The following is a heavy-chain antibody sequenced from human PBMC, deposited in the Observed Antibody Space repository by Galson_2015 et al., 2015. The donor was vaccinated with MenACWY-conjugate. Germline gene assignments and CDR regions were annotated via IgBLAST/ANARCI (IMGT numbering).Heavy chain of an antibody. CDR2: VSYSGKA. V-gene: IGHV4-39*07. D-gene: IGHD3-3*01. CDR1: GGSITTSRYH. CDR3: ARDRSNDDYWSGFPGYYFDH. Sequence: TLSLTCAVSGGSITTSRYHWAWIRQTPGKGLEWIGTVSYSGKAYYDPSLKRRVSISIDTSKSQFSLRIISMTAADTAVYYCARDRSNDDYWSGFPGYYFDHWGQGNLATVSS. J-gene: IGHJ4*02.